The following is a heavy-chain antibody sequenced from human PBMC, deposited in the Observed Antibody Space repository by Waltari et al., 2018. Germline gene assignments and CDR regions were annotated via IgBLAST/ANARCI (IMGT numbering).Heavy chain of an antibody. CDR3: ARGQRDGLDY. J-gene: IGHJ4*02. CDR2: INHDGTN. V-gene: IGHV4-34*01. CDR1: GESFSSYF. Sequence: QVQLHQWGIRLLKPSETLSLTCAVSGESFSSYFWTWIRQPPGKGLEWIGEINHDGTNVFNPSLKSRLTISVDTSKRQFSLNVSAVTAADTAIYFCARGQRDGLDYWGQGALVTVSS.